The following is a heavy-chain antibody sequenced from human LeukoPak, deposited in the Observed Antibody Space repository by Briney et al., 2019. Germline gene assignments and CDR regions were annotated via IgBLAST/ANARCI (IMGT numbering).Heavy chain of an antibody. CDR2: IIPIFGTA. Sequence: SVKVSCKASGGTFTSYAISWVRQAPGQGLEWMGGIIPIFGTANYAQKFQGRVTITADESTSTAYMELSSLRSEDTAVYYCARVERDGYTQGGDYCGQGTLVTVSS. J-gene: IGHJ4*02. D-gene: IGHD5-24*01. V-gene: IGHV1-69*01. CDR3: ARVERDGYTQGGDY. CDR1: GGTFTSYA.